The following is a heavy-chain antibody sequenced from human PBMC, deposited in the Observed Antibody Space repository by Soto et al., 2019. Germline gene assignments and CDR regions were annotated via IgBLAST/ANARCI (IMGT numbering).Heavy chain of an antibody. CDR2: ISWNSGSI. CDR1: GFTFDDYA. V-gene: IGHV3-9*01. CDR3: AKDIDEQQRGAFDI. J-gene: IGHJ3*02. D-gene: IGHD6-25*01. Sequence: EVQLVESGGGLVQPGRSLRLSCAASGFTFDDYAMQWVWQAPGKGLEGVSGISWNSGSICYAGSVKGRFTISRDNAKNSLYLQMNSLRAEDTALYYCAKDIDEQQRGAFDICGQGTMVTVSS.